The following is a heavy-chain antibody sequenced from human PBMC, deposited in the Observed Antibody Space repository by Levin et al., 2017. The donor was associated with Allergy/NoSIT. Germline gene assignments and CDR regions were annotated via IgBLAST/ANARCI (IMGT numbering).Heavy chain of an antibody. CDR1: GFTFSSYA. J-gene: IGHJ4*02. Sequence: HPGGSLRLSCAASGFTFSSYAMHWVRQAPGKGLEWVAFISYDGSDKYYADSVKGRFTISRDDSKNTLYLQVNSLRAEDTAAYYCAKEGPGRDFDYWGQGTLVAVSS. CDR3: AKEGPGRDFDY. V-gene: IGHV3-30*18. CDR2: ISYDGSDK. D-gene: IGHD1-14*01.